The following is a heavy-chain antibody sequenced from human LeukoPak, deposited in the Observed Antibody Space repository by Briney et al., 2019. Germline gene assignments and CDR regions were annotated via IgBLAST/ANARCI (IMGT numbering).Heavy chain of an antibody. CDR1: GGSFSGYY. D-gene: IGHD2-2*01. J-gene: IGHJ5*02. CDR3: AGGLRGYCSSTSCKGGFDP. V-gene: IGHV4-34*01. CDR2: INHSEGT. Sequence: SETLSLTCAVYGGSFSGYYWSWIRQPPGKGLEWIGEINHSEGTNYNPSLKSRVTISVDTSKNQFSLKLSSVTAADTAVYYCAGGLRGYCSSTSCKGGFDPWGQGTLVTVSS.